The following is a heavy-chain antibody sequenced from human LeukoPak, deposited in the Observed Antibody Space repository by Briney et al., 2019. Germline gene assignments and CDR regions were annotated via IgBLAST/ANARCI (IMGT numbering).Heavy chain of an antibody. CDR1: GYTFNIYG. D-gene: IGHD4/OR15-4a*01. J-gene: IGHJ4*02. CDR3: AKGHSDYGTGFDC. V-gene: IGHV1-2*02. CDR2: INPNSGGT. Sequence: ASVTVSFTASGYTFNIYGIGWVRQAPGQGLEWMGWINPNSGGTNYAQKFQGRVTMTRDTSTTTVYMELSSLRSEDTAVYYCAKGHSDYGTGFDCWGQGTLVTVAS.